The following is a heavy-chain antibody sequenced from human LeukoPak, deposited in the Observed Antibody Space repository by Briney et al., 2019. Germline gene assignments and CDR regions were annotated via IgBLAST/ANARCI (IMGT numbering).Heavy chain of an antibody. J-gene: IGHJ1*01. D-gene: IGHD3-22*01. V-gene: IGHV3-74*01. Sequence: GGSLRLSCAASGFTFSTYWMHWVRQAPGKGLVWASRIKSDGSTNYADSVKGRFTISRDNAKNTVSLQMNSLRPEDTGVYYCARAPSEIGGYYPEYFRHWGQGTLVTASS. CDR3: ARAPSEIGGYYPEYFRH. CDR1: GFTFSTYW. CDR2: IKSDGST.